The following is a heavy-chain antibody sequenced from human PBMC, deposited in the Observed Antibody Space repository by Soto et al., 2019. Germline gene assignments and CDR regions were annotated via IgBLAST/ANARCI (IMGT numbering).Heavy chain of an antibody. J-gene: IGHJ4*02. V-gene: IGHV1-2*02. CDR2: INPNSGGT. CDR3: ARVNVVVVAATRKYYFDY. Sequence: ASVKVSCKASGYTFTGYYMHWVRQAPGQGLEWMGWINPNSGGTNYAQKFQGRVTMTRDTSISTAYMELSRLRSDDTAVYYCARVNVVVVAATRKYYFDYWGQGTLVTVS. D-gene: IGHD2-15*01. CDR1: GYTFTGYY.